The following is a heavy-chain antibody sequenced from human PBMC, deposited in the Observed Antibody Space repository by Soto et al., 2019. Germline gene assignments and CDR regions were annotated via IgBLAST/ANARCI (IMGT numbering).Heavy chain of an antibody. V-gene: IGHV3-48*01. D-gene: IGHD4-17*01. J-gene: IGHJ5*02. CDR3: ARGFYGDPVESWFDP. CDR2: ISSSSSTI. CDR1: GFTFSSYS. Sequence: GGSLRLSCAASGFTFSSYSMKWVRQAPGKGLEWVSYISSSSSTIYYADSVKGRFTISRDNAKNSLYLQMNSLRAEDTAVYYCARGFYGDPVESWFDPWGQGTLVTVSS.